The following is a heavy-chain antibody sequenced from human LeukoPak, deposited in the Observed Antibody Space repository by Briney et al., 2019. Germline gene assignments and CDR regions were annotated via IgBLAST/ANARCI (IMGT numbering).Heavy chain of an antibody. D-gene: IGHD3-22*01. CDR1: GFTFSTYD. V-gene: IGHV3-30*18. J-gene: IGHJ4*02. CDR2: ISYDGSNK. CDR3: AKERSDINDYYNFDY. Sequence: GRSLRLSCVGSGFTFSTYDMHWVRQAPGKGLEWVAVISYDGSNKYYADSVKGRFTISRDNSKNTVYLQMNSLRAEDTAVYYCAKERSDINDYYNFDYWGQGTLVTVSS.